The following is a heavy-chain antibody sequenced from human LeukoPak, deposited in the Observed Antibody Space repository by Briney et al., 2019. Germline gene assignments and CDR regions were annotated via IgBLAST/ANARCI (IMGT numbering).Heavy chain of an antibody. CDR3: ARWNSLGSGSYYNLRIWFDP. CDR2: IYYSGST. V-gene: IGHV4-39*07. J-gene: IGHJ5*02. D-gene: IGHD3-10*01. CDR1: GGSISSSSYY. Sequence: PSETLSLTCTVSGGSISSSSYYWGWIRQPPGKGLEWIGSIYYSGSTYYNPSLKSRVTISVDASKNQFSLKLSSVTAADTAVYYCARWNSLGSGSYYNLRIWFDPWGQGTLVTVSS.